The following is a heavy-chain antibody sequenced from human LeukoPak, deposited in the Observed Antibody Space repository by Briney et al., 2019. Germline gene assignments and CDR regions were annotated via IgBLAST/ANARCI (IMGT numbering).Heavy chain of an antibody. CDR2: IYTSGST. Sequence: SETLSLTCTVSGGSISSYYWSWIRQPAGKGLEWIGRIYTSGSTNYNPSLKSRVTMSVDTSQNQFSLKLSSVTAADTAVYYCARPAWFGVYNWFVPWGQGTLFTVSS. V-gene: IGHV4-4*07. J-gene: IGHJ5*02. D-gene: IGHD3-10*01. CDR1: GGSISSYY. CDR3: ARPAWFGVYNWFVP.